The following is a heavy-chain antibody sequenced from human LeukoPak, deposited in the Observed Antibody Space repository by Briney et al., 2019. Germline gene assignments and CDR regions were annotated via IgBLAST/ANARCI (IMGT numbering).Heavy chain of an antibody. V-gene: IGHV4-34*01. CDR3: AKSNGYGLVDI. CDR1: GGSFSGYY. Sequence: SETLSLTCAVYGGSFSGYYWSWIRQPPGKWLEWIGEINHSGSTNYNPSLKSRVTISVDTSKNQFSLKLSSVTAADTAVYYCAKSNGYGLVDIWGQGTMVTVSS. J-gene: IGHJ3*02. D-gene: IGHD3-10*01. CDR2: INHSGST.